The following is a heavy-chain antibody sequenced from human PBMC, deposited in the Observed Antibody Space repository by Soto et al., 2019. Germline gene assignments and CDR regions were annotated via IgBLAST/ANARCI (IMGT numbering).Heavy chain of an antibody. V-gene: IGHV3-23*01. Sequence: LRLSCAASGFTFSTYAMSWVRQAPGKGLEWVSSISVVGTSTYYADSVKGRFTISRDNSKNTVYLQMNGLRAEDTALYYCARRTTFVTPLDYWGKGTLVTVSS. CDR2: ISVVGTST. J-gene: IGHJ4*02. CDR1: GFTFSTYA. CDR3: ARRTTFVTPLDY. D-gene: IGHD4-17*01.